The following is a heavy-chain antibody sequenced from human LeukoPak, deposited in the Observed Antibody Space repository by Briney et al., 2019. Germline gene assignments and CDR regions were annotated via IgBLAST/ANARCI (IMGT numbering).Heavy chain of an antibody. J-gene: IGHJ4*02. CDR3: ARHERGSYCDY. V-gene: IGHV3-23*01. CDR1: GFTFSSYW. D-gene: IGHD1-26*01. Sequence: GGSLRLSCAASGFTFSSYWMSWVRQAPGKGLEWVSAISGSGGSTYYADSVKGRFTISRDNSKNTLYLQMNSLRAEDTAVYYCARHERGSYCDYWGQGTLVTVSS. CDR2: ISGSGGST.